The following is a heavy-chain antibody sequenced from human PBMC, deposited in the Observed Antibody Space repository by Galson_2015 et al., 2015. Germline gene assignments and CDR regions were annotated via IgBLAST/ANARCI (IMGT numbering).Heavy chain of an antibody. V-gene: IGHV5-10-1*01. J-gene: IGHJ4*02. CDR3: ASLGRQWQPAHY. CDR1: GYSFTSYW. Sequence: QSGAEVKKPGESLRISCTGSGYSFTSYWISWVRQMPGKGLEWMGRIDPSDSYTNYSPSFQGHVIISADKSISTAYLQWSSLKASDTAMYYCASLGRQWQPAHYWGQGTLVTVSS. CDR2: IDPSDSYT. D-gene: IGHD6-19*01.